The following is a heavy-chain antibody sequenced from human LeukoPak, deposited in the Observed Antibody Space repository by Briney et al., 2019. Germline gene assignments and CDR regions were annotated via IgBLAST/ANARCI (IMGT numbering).Heavy chain of an antibody. D-gene: IGHD2-2*02. CDR3: ARGRYCSSTSCYTRCWFDP. CDR2: ISAYNGNT. J-gene: IGHJ5*02. Sequence: ASVKVSCKASGYTFTSYGISWVRQAPGQGLEWMGWISAYNGNTNYAQKLQGRVTMTTDTSTSTAYMELRSLRSDDTAVYYCARGRYCSSTSCYTRCWFDPWGQGTLVTVSS. V-gene: IGHV1-18*01. CDR1: GYTFTSYG.